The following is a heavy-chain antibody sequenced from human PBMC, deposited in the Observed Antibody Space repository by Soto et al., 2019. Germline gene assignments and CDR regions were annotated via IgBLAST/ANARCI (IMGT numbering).Heavy chain of an antibody. J-gene: IGHJ4*02. CDR2: IYTSGST. Sequence: PSETLSLTCSVSGTSVSNYYWSWIRQSAGEGLEHIGRIYTSGSTSYNPSLKSRVTMSMDTSQTQIYLNLTSVTAADTAVYYCARGGIQLSYAFDYWGQGILVTVSS. V-gene: IGHV4-4*07. CDR1: GTSVSNYY. D-gene: IGHD3-10*01. CDR3: ARGGIQLSYAFDY.